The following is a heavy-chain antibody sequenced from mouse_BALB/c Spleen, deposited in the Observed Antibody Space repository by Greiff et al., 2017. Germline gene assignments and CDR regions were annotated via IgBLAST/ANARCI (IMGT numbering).Heavy chain of an antibody. D-gene: IGHD2-12*01. J-gene: IGHJ2*01. CDR1: GFSLTSYD. Sequence: VQRVESGPGLVAPSQSLSITCTVSGFSLTSYDISWIRQPPGKGLEWLGVIWTGGGTNYNSAFMSRLSISKDNSKSQVFLKMNSLQTDDTAIYYCVRGYYYFDYWGQGTTLTVSS. V-gene: IGHV2-9-2*01. CDR3: VRGYYYFDY. CDR2: IWTGGGT.